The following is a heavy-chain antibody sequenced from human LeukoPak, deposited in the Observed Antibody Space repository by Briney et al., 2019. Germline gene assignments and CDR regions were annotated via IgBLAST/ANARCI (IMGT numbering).Heavy chain of an antibody. Sequence: SETLSLTCAVYGGSFSGYYWSWIRQPPGKGLEWIGSIYYSGSTYYNPSLKSRVTISVDTSKNQFSLKLSSVTAADTAVYYCAKIWFGDPYYMDVWGKGTTVTISS. CDR2: IYYSGST. CDR3: AKIWFGDPYYMDV. D-gene: IGHD3-10*01. J-gene: IGHJ6*03. V-gene: IGHV4-34*01. CDR1: GGSFSGYY.